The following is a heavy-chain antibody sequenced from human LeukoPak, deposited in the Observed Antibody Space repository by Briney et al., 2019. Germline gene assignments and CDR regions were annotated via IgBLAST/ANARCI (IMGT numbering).Heavy chain of an antibody. V-gene: IGHV4-38-2*01. J-gene: IGHJ5*02. Sequence: PSETLSLTCAVSGYSISSRYYWGWIPQPPGKGLEWIGSIYHSGSTYYNPSLTSRVTRSLDTSTNHLSLKLSSVTAADTAVYYCERQMGNMVRGVINWFDPWGQGTLVTVSS. CDR1: GYSISSRYY. CDR3: ERQMGNMVRGVINWFDP. CDR2: IYHSGST. D-gene: IGHD3-10*01.